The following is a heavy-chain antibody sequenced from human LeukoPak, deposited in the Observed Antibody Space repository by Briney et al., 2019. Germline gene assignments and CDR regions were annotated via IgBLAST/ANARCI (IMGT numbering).Heavy chain of an antibody. Sequence: QSGGSLRLSCAASGFTFSSYAMSWVRQAPGKGLEWVSAISGSGGSTYYADSVKGRFTISRDNSKNTLYLQMNSLRAEDTAVYYCAKDSPDYYDSSGYASDYWGQGTLVTVSS. V-gene: IGHV3-23*01. J-gene: IGHJ4*02. CDR1: GFTFSSYA. CDR2: ISGSGGST. CDR3: AKDSPDYYDSSGYASDY. D-gene: IGHD3-22*01.